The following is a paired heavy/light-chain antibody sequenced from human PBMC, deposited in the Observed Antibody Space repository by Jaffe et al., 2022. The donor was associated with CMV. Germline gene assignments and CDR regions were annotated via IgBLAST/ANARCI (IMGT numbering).Light chain of an antibody. V-gene: IGLV2-8*01. J-gene: IGLJ2*01. CDR3: SSYAGNYNLV. CDR1: NNDVGGNNL. CDR2: EVT. Sequence: QSALTQPPSASGSPGQSVTISCTGTNNDVGGNNLVSWYQQVPGKAPKLMIYEVTQRPSGVPDRFSGSKSGNTASLTVSGLQVEDEADYYCSSYAGNYNLVFGGGTKLTVL.
Heavy chain of an antibody. CDR3: AKGRGLPGYHPLYYGMDV. CDR2: ISGDGGGT. J-gene: IGHJ6*02. V-gene: IGHV3-23*01. Sequence: EVQLLESGGGLMQPGGSLRLSCAASGFTFNKFAMTWVRQTPEKGLEWVSSISGDGGGTYYKDSVKARFTISRDNSKNTVHLQVSSLRAEDTAVYYCAKGRGLPGYHPLYYGMDVWGQGTTVIVS. D-gene: IGHD3-9*01. CDR1: GFTFNKFA.